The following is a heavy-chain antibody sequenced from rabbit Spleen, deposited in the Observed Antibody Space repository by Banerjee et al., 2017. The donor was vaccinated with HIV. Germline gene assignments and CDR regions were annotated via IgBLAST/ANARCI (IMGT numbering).Heavy chain of an antibody. CDR3: ARDTSSSFSSYGMDL. Sequence: QEQLKETGGGLVQPGGSLTLSCKASGFDFSSYYMSWVRQAPGKGLEWIACIDTGSSGFTYFASWAKGRFTISKTSSTTVTLQMTSLTAADTATYFCARDTSSSFSSYGMDLWGPGTLVTVS. CDR1: GFDFSSYYM. D-gene: IGHD1-1*01. V-gene: IGHV1S45*01. CDR2: IDTGSSGFT. J-gene: IGHJ6*01.